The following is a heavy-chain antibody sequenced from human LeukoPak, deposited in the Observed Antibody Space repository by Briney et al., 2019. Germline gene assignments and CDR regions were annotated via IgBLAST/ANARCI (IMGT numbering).Heavy chain of an antibody. D-gene: IGHD2-15*01. CDR2: INPNSGGT. CDR1: GYTFTGYY. CDR3: AILLGYCSGGSCYPD. Sequence: ASVKVSCKGSGYTFTGYYMHWVRQAPGQGLEWMGRINPNSGGTNYAQKFQGRVTMTRDTSISTAYMELSSLRSDDTAVYYCAILLGYCSGGSCYPDWGQGTLVTVSS. V-gene: IGHV1-2*06. J-gene: IGHJ4*02.